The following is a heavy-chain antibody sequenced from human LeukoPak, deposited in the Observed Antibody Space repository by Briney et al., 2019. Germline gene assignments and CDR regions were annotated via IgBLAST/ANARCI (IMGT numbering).Heavy chain of an antibody. CDR2: ISSSSTYI. Sequence: GGSLRLSCAASGFTFSSCGMNWVRQAPGKGLEWVSSISSSSTYIYYADSLKGRFTISRDNAKNSLYLQMNSLRVEDTAVYYCAKGNFGDYGADYWGQGTLVTVSS. V-gene: IGHV3-21*01. CDR3: AKGNFGDYGADY. CDR1: GFTFSSCG. D-gene: IGHD4-17*01. J-gene: IGHJ4*02.